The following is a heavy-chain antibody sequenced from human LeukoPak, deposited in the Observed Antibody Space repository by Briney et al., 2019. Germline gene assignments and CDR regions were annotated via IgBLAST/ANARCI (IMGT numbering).Heavy chain of an antibody. D-gene: IGHD5-18*01. J-gene: IGHJ6*04. CDR2: IIPIFGTA. Sequence: ASVKVSCKASGGTFSSYAISWVRQAPGQGLEWMGGIIPIFGTANYAQKFQGRVTITADESTSTAYMELSSLRSEDTAVYYCARGGYSYGYYYYGMDVWGKGTTVTVSS. CDR1: GGTFSSYA. CDR3: ARGGYSYGYYYYGMDV. V-gene: IGHV1-69*13.